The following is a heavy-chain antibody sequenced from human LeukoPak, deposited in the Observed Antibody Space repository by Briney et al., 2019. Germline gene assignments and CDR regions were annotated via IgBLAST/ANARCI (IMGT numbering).Heavy chain of an antibody. CDR1: GFTFNDYS. J-gene: IGHJ4*02. CDR3: ARGFADFVWGSYPSSY. Sequence: GGSLRLSCAASGFTFNDYSMNWVRQAPGKGLEWVSSITGSSSYIHYADSVKGRFTISRDNAKNSLYLQMNSLRAEDTAVYYCARGFADFVWGSYPSSYWGQGILVTVSS. D-gene: IGHD3-16*02. V-gene: IGHV3-21*01. CDR2: ITGSSSYI.